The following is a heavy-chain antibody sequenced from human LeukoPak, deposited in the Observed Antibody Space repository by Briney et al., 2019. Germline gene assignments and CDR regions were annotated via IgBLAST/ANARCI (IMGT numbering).Heavy chain of an antibody. CDR2: IIPIFGTA. CDR3: AGTHRPAGYYYYYYMDV. Sequence: GASVKVSCKASGGTFSSYAISWVRQAPGQGLEWMGGIIPIFGTANYAQKFQGRVTITADKSTSTAYMELSSLRSEDTAVYYCAGTHRPAGYYYYYYMDVWGKGTTVTVSS. D-gene: IGHD2-2*01. J-gene: IGHJ6*03. CDR1: GGTFSSYA. V-gene: IGHV1-69*06.